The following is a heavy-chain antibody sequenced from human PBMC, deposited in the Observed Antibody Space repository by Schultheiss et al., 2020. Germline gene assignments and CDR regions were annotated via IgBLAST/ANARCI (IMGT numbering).Heavy chain of an antibody. D-gene: IGHD2-21*01. CDR3: AGAAYGYYYYAVDV. CDR2: ISGSGGST. V-gene: IGHV3-23*01. Sequence: GESLKISCAASGFTFSSYAMSWVRQAPGKGLEWVSAISGSGGSTYYADSVKGRFTISRDNSKNTLYLQMNSLRAEDTAVYYCAGAAYGYYYYAVDVWGQGTTVTVSS. CDR1: GFTFSSYA. J-gene: IGHJ6*02.